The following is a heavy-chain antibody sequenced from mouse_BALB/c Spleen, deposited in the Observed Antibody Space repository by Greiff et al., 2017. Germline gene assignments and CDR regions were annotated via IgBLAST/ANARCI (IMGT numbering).Heavy chain of an antibody. CDR1: GYTFTSYY. CDR2: INPSNGGT. D-gene: IGHD4-1*01. J-gene: IGHJ4*01. V-gene: IGHV1S81*02. Sequence: QVQLQQSGPELVKPGASVKLSCKASGYTFTSYYMYWVKQRPGQGLEWIGGINPSNGGTNFNEKFKSKATLTVDKSSSTAYMQLSSLTSEDSAVYYCTRDWGGYAMDYWGQGTSVTVSS. CDR3: TRDWGGYAMDY.